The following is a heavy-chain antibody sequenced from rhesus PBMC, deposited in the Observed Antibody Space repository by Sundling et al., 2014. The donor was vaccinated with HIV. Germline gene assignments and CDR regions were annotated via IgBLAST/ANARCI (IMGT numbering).Heavy chain of an antibody. CDR3: AKGGGYPYRYFDS. V-gene: IGHV4-165*01. D-gene: IGHD5-36*01. Sequence: QVQLQESGPGLVKPSETLSLTCAVSGASISDDYWNWIRQTPGKGLEWIGFISGSSGYTYYNPSLKSRVTISTDTSKNQFSLKLTSMTAADPAVYYCAKGGGYPYRYFDSWGQGVLVAVSS. CDR1: GASISDDY. J-gene: IGHJ4*01. CDR2: ISGSSGYT.